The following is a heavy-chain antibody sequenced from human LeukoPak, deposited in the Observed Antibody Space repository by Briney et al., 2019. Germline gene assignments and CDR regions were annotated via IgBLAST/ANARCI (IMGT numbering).Heavy chain of an antibody. Sequence: PSETLSLTCAVSGGSISDYYWTWIRQPPGKELEWIGYIYNSGSTNYNPSLESRVTISVDMSKYQFSLKLSSVTAADTAMYYCARRQKLRGPRAGDALDIWGQGAMVTVSS. D-gene: IGHD4/OR15-4a*01. CDR3: ARRQKLRGPRAGDALDI. J-gene: IGHJ3*02. CDR2: IYNSGST. CDR1: GGSISDYY. V-gene: IGHV4-59*08.